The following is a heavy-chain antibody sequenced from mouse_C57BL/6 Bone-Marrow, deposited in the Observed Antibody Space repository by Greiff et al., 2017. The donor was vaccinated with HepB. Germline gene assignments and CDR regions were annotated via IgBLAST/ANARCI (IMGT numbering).Heavy chain of an antibody. Sequence: QVQLQQSGAELVMPGASVKLSCKASGYTFTSYWMHWVKQRPGQGLEWIGEIDPSDSYTNYNQKFKGKSTLTVDKSSSTAYMQLSSLTSEDSAVYYCARRGIYYYGNWYFDVWGTGTTVTVSS. CDR1: GYTFTSYW. V-gene: IGHV1-69*01. J-gene: IGHJ1*03. D-gene: IGHD1-1*01. CDR2: IDPSDSYT. CDR3: ARRGIYYYGNWYFDV.